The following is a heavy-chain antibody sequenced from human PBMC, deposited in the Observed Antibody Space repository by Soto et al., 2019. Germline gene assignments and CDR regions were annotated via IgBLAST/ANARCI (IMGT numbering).Heavy chain of an antibody. J-gene: IGHJ4*02. CDR2: IRSKANSYAT. V-gene: IGHV3-73*01. CDR3: TRPGRDSSGYYYSY. Sequence: LRLSFAASGFTFSGSAMHWVRQASGKGLEWVGRIRSKANSYATAYAASVKGRFTISRDDSKNTAYLQMNSLKTEDTAVYYCTRPGRDSSGYYYSYWGQGTLVTVSS. D-gene: IGHD3-22*01. CDR1: GFTFSGSA.